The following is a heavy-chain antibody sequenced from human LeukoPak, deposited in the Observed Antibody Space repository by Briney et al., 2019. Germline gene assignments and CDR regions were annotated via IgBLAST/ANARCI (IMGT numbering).Heavy chain of an antibody. CDR3: ARGTRWLQSATTYYIDH. Sequence: SETLSLTCAVYGGSFSGYYWSWIRQPPGKGLEWIGEINDSGSTNHDPSLKSRVSISVDTCTNQFCLKLSSVSAADSAVYNCARGTRWLQSATTYYIDHWGQGTLLTVSS. D-gene: IGHD5-24*01. V-gene: IGHV4-34*01. CDR2: INDSGST. J-gene: IGHJ4*02. CDR1: GGSFSGYY.